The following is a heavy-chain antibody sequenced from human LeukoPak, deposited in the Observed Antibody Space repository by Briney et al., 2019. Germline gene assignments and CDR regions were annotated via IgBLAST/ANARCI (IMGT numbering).Heavy chain of an antibody. J-gene: IGHJ4*02. Sequence: GGSLRLSCAASGFTVSSNYMSWVRQAPGKGLEYISVIYSGGTTYYADSVRGRFTISRDNSKNTLYLRMNSLRAEDTAVYYCAREPSYSSSLDYWGQGTLVTVSS. V-gene: IGHV3-53*01. D-gene: IGHD6-6*01. CDR3: AREPSYSSSLDY. CDR2: IYSGGTT. CDR1: GFTVSSNY.